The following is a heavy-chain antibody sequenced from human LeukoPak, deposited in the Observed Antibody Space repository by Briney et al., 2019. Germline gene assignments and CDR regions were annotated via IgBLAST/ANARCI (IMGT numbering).Heavy chain of an antibody. Sequence: PSETLSLTCTVSGGSISSYYWSWIRQPPGKGLEWIGYIYYSGSTNYNPSLKSRVTISVDTSKNQFSLKLSSVTAADTAVYYCARGDGDRWFDPWGQGTVVTVSS. CDR2: IYYSGST. J-gene: IGHJ5*02. CDR1: GGSISSYY. V-gene: IGHV4-59*01. D-gene: IGHD1-14*01. CDR3: ARGDGDRWFDP.